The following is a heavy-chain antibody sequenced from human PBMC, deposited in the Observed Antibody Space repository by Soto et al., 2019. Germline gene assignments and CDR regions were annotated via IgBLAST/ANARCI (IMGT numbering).Heavy chain of an antibody. J-gene: IGHJ6*02. CDR1: GGSISSGGYY. CDR2: IYYSGST. V-gene: IGHV4-31*03. Sequence: QVQLQESGPGLVKPSQTLSLTCTVSGGSISSGGYYWSWIRQHPGKGLEWIGYIYYSGSTYYNPSPRSRVTIPVDTSKNQFSLKLSSVTAADTAVYYCARDGGLLPRPITGSPAGMDVWGQGTTVTVSS. CDR3: ARDGGLLPRPITGSPAGMDV. D-gene: IGHD1-20*01.